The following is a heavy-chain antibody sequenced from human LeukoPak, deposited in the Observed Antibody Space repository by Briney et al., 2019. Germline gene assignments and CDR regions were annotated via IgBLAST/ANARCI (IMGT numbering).Heavy chain of an antibody. Sequence: ASVKVSCKASGYTFTGYYMRWVRQAPGQGLEWMGWINPNSGGTNYAQKFQGRVTMTRDTSISTAYMELSRLRSDDTAVYYCARGRLTVGATQDWFDPWGQGTLVTVSS. D-gene: IGHD1-26*01. CDR1: GYTFTGYY. V-gene: IGHV1-2*02. J-gene: IGHJ5*02. CDR3: ARGRLTVGATQDWFDP. CDR2: INPNSGGT.